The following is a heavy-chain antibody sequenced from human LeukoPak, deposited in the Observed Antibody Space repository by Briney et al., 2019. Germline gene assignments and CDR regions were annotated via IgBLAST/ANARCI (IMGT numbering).Heavy chain of an antibody. D-gene: IGHD2-15*01. Sequence: ASVKVSCKASGYTFTSYGIRWVRQAPGQGLEWMGWISAYNGNTNYAQKLQGRVTMTTDTSTSTTYMELRSLRSDDTAVYYCARGAATVNYYYYYGMDVWGQGTTVTVSS. V-gene: IGHV1-18*01. J-gene: IGHJ6*02. CDR2: ISAYNGNT. CDR3: ARGAATVNYYYYYGMDV. CDR1: GYTFTSYG.